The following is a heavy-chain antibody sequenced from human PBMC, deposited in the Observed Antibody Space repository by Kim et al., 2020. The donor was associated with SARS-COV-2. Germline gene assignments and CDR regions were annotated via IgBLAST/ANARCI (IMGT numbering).Heavy chain of an antibody. CDR2: INSDGSST. Sequence: GGSLRLSCAASGFTFSSYWMHWVRQAPGKGLVWVSRINSDGSSTSYADSVKGRFTISRDNAKNTLYLQMNSLRAEDTAVYYCARVSCSSTSCYPRGAFDIWGQGTMVTVSS. CDR3: ARVSCSSTSCYPRGAFDI. V-gene: IGHV3-74*01. D-gene: IGHD2-2*01. J-gene: IGHJ3*02. CDR1: GFTFSSYW.